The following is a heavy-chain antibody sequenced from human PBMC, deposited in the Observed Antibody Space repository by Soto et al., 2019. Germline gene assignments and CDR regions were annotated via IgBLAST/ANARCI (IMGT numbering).Heavy chain of an antibody. Sequence: SSETLSLTCAVYGGSFSGYYWSWIRQPPGKGLEWIGEINHSGSTNYNPSLKSRVTISVDTSKNQFSLKLSSVTAADTAVYYCARGTNRYGDHFDYWGQGTLVTVSS. D-gene: IGHD4-17*01. V-gene: IGHV4-34*01. CDR3: ARGTNRYGDHFDY. CDR2: INHSGST. CDR1: GGSFSGYY. J-gene: IGHJ4*02.